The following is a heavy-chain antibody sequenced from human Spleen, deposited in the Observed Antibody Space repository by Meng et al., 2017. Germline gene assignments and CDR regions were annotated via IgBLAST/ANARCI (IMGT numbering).Heavy chain of an antibody. V-gene: IGHV1-2*06. J-gene: IGHJ4*02. Sequence: GESGTEVKTPGASVKVSWKTSRYTFTDYYMHWVRQAPGQGLEWMGRINPKSGDTHYAQRFQGRVTMTGDTSISTAYMELSGLRSDDTAMYYCARDEDISAAGKLFGDYWGQGTLVTVSS. CDR2: INPKSGDT. CDR3: ARDEDISAAGKLFGDY. D-gene: IGHD6-13*01. CDR1: RYTFTDYY.